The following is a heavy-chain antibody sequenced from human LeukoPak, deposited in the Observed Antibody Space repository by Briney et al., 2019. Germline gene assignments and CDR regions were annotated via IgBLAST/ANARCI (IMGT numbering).Heavy chain of an antibody. Sequence: GGSLRLSCTASGFTLTGYWMHWVRQGPGKGLVWVSRINSDGSNTHYVDFVKGRFTISRDNAKNTLYLQMNNVRAEDTAVYFCAANTHSGYWGQGALVTVSS. V-gene: IGHV3-74*01. D-gene: IGHD1-26*01. J-gene: IGHJ4*02. CDR3: AANTHSGY. CDR1: GFTLTGYW. CDR2: INSDGSNT.